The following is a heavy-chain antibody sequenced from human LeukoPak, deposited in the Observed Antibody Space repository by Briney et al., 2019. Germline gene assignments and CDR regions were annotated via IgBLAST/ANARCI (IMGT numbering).Heavy chain of an antibody. CDR3: ARRRIAAAGTNWFDP. J-gene: IGHJ5*02. CDR1: GGSISSYY. V-gene: IGHV4-59*01. Sequence: SETLSPTCTVSGGSISSYYWSWIRQPPGKGLEWIGYIYYSGSTNYNPSLKSRVTISVDTSKNQFSLKLSSVTAADTAVYYCARRRIAAAGTNWFDPWGQGTLVTVSS. D-gene: IGHD6-13*01. CDR2: IYYSGST.